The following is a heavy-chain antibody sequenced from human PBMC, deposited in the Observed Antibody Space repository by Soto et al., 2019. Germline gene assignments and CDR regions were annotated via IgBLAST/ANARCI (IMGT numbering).Heavy chain of an antibody. CDR1: GSTFTSYG. Sequence: QVQLVQSGAEVKKPGASVKVSCKASGSTFTSYGISWVRQAPGQGLEWMGWISAYNGTTNYAQKLQGRVTMTTDTSTSTAYRELRSLRSDDTAVYYCARADGRVLEWLLPSRSRSEYYYGMDVWGQGTTVTVSS. J-gene: IGHJ6*02. CDR3: ARADGRVLEWLLPSRSRSEYYYGMDV. V-gene: IGHV1-18*04. CDR2: ISAYNGTT. D-gene: IGHD3-3*01.